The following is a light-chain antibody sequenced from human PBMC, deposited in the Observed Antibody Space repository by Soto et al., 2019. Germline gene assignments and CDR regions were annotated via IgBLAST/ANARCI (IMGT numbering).Light chain of an antibody. CDR3: QQYNSYPLT. Sequence: DIQMTQSPSSLSASVGDRVTITCRASQGIGNDLGWYQQKPGNAPKRLIYAASSLQSGVPSRFSGTESGTEFTLTISSLQPEDFATSYCQQYNSYPLTFGGGPKVEV. J-gene: IGKJ4*01. CDR1: QGIGND. V-gene: IGKV1-17*01. CDR2: AAS.